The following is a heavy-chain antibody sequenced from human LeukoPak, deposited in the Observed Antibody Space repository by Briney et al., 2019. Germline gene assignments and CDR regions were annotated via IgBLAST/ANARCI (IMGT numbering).Heavy chain of an antibody. V-gene: IGHV7-4-1*02. D-gene: IGHD3-10*01. CDR3: ARDHVLLWFGERGDFDY. J-gene: IGHJ4*02. CDR1: GYTFTSYA. CDR2: INTNTGNP. Sequence: GASVKVSCKASGYTFTSYAMNWVRQAPGQGLEWMGWINTNTGNPTYAQGFTGRFVFSLDTSVSTAYLQISSLKAEDTAVYYCARDHVLLWFGERGDFDYWGQGTLVTVSS.